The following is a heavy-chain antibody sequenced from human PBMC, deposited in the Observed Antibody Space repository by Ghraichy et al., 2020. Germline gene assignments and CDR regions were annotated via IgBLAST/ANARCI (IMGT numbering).Heavy chain of an antibody. D-gene: IGHD5-24*01. J-gene: IGHJ4*02. CDR1: GGTFSSYA. V-gene: IGHV1-69*13. CDR2: IIPIFGTA. CDR3: ARGEMATITNFDY. Sequence: SVKVSCKASGGTFSSYAISWVRQAPGQGLEWMGGIIPIFGTANYAQKFQGRVTITADESTSTAYMELSSLRSEDTAVYYCARGEMATITNFDYWGQGTLVTVSS.